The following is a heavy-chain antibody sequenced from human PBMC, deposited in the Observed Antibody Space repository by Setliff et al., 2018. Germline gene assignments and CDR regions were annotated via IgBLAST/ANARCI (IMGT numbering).Heavy chain of an antibody. CDR3: ARASRGWYSAYYYYMDI. Sequence: SETLSLTCTVSGGSVNSGYDNWNWLRQPAGKGLEWIGHINRRGSTNFTPSLKSRVTISLDTSKNQFSLNLTSVTAAATAVYYCARASRGWYSAYYYYMDIWGKGTTVTVSS. J-gene: IGHJ6*03. CDR2: INRRGST. D-gene: IGHD6-19*01. V-gene: IGHV4-61*09. CDR1: GGSVNSGYDN.